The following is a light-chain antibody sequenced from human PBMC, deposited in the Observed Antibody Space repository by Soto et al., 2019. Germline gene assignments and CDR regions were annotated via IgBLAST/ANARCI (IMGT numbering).Light chain of an antibody. J-gene: IGLJ2*01. CDR1: SSDVGDYNY. Sequence: QSALTQSPSASGSPGQSVTISCTGTSSDVGDYNYVSWYQQHPGRAPKLMIYEVTKRPSGVPDRFSGSKSGNTASLTVSGRQAEDEADYYCSSYAGSNNLLFGGGTKLTVL. CDR2: EVT. CDR3: SSYAGSNNLL. V-gene: IGLV2-8*01.